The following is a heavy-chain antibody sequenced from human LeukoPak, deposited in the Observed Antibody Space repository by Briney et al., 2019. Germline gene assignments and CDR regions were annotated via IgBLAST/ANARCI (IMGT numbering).Heavy chain of an antibody. J-gene: IGHJ4*02. D-gene: IGHD1-20*01. Sequence: PGGSLRLPCEASGFTFSSYWMHWVRQAPGKGLVWISRIDVDGGTTDYADSVRGRFTISRDNAKNTLYLQMNNLRAEDTAVYYCARDMTGPLDYWGQGTLVTASS. CDR3: ARDMTGPLDY. CDR2: IDVDGGTT. CDR1: GFTFSSYW. V-gene: IGHV3-74*01.